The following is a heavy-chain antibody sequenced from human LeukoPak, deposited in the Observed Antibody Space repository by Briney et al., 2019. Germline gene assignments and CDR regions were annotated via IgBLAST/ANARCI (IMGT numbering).Heavy chain of an antibody. V-gene: IGHV3-30*02. Sequence: GGSLRLSCAASEFTFSTYSMDWVRQAPGKGLEWVAFVLYDESLKYYADSVRGRVTISRDNSRNTLYLQMNSLRAEDTAVYYCAKRSMVRGVQFDAFDLWGQGTIITVSS. J-gene: IGHJ3*01. D-gene: IGHD3-10*01. CDR1: EFTFSTYS. CDR2: VLYDESLK. CDR3: AKRSMVRGVQFDAFDL.